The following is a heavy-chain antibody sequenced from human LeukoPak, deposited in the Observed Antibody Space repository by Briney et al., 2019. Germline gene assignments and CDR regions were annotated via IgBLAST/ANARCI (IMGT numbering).Heavy chain of an antibody. V-gene: IGHV4-4*07. Sequence: SETLSLTCTVSGGSISSYYWSWIRRPAGKGLEWIGRIYTSGSTNYNPSLKSRVTMSVDTSKNQFSLKLSSVTAADTAVYYCAREIWFGELLYTYDYWGQGTLVTVSS. CDR3: AREIWFGELLYTYDY. CDR2: IYTSGST. D-gene: IGHD3-10*01. J-gene: IGHJ4*02. CDR1: GGSISSYY.